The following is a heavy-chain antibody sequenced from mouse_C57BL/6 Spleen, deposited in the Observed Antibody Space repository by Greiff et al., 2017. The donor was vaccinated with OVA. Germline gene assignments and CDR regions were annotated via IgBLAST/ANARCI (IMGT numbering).Heavy chain of an antibody. V-gene: IGHV1-82*01. CDR1: GYAFSSSW. D-gene: IGHD1-1*01. CDR2: IYPGDGDT. J-gene: IGHJ3*01. CDR3: ARHYGSSPPWFAY. Sequence: QVQLKQSGPELVKPGASVKISCKASGYAFSSSWMNWVKQRPGKGLEWIGRIYPGDGDTNYNGKFKGKATLTADKSSSTAYMQLSSLTSEDSAVYFCARHYGSSPPWFAYWGQGTLVTVSA.